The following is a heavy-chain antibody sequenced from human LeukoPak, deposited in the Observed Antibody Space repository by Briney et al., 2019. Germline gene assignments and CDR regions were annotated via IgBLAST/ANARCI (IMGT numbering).Heavy chain of an antibody. V-gene: IGHV2-70*04. CDR3: AGTGGWYFKFDY. D-gene: IGHD6-19*01. CDR2: IDWDDDK. CDR1: GFSLSTSGMR. Sequence: ESGRTLVNPTQTLTLTCTFSGFSLSTSGMRVSWIRQPPGKALEWLARIDWDDDKFYSTSLKTRLTISKDTSKNQVVLTMTNMDPVDTATYYCAGTGGWYFKFDYWGQGTLVTVSS. J-gene: IGHJ4*02.